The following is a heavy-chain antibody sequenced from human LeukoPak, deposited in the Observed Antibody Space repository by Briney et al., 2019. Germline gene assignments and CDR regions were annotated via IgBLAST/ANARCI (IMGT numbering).Heavy chain of an antibody. D-gene: IGHD3-3*01. CDR2: ISSSGTTK. Sequence: GGSLRLSCAASGFTLSSYSMNWVRQAPGKGLQWVSYISSSGTTKTYADSVKGRFTISRDIAKKSLNLQMNSLRAEDTAVYYCARESITVFGVVIDWGQGTLVTVSS. J-gene: IGHJ4*02. CDR1: GFTLSSYS. V-gene: IGHV3-48*01. CDR3: ARESITVFGVVID.